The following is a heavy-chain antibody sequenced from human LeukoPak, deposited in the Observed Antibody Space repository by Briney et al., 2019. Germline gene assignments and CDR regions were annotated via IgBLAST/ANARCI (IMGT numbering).Heavy chain of an antibody. J-gene: IGHJ3*02. D-gene: IGHD4-23*01. Sequence: SVKVSCKASGGTFSSYAISWVRQAPGQGLEWMGGIIPIFGTANYAQKFQGRVTITADESTSTAYMELSSLRSEDTAVYYCAREKGKVPAAFDIWGQGTMVTVSS. CDR2: IIPIFGTA. V-gene: IGHV1-69*13. CDR3: AREKGKVPAAFDI. CDR1: GGTFSSYA.